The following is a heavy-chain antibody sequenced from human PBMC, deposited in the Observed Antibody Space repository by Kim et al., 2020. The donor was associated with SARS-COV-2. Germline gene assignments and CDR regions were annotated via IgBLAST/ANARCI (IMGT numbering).Heavy chain of an antibody. J-gene: IGHJ5*02. Sequence: SATQYADSVKGRFTISRDNAKNTLYLQMTGLRAEDTAFYYCESAPPRFDPWGQGTLVTVSS. CDR3: ESAPPRFDP. V-gene: IGHV3-48*03. CDR2: SAT.